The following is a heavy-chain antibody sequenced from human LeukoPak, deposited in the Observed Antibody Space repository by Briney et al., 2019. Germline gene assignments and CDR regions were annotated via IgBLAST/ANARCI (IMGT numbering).Heavy chain of an antibody. CDR1: GGSISSHY. CDR3: ARGPGRWEWELLSYFDY. Sequence: SETLSLTCTVSGGSISSHYWSWIRQPPGKGLEWIGYIYYSGSTNYNPSLKSRVTISVDTSKNQFSLKLSSVTAADTAVYYCARGPGRWEWELLSYFDYWGQGTLVTVSS. V-gene: IGHV4-59*11. D-gene: IGHD1-26*01. CDR2: IYYSGST. J-gene: IGHJ4*02.